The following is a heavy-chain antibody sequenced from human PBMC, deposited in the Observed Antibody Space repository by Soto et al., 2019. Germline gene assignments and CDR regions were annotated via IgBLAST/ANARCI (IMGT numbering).Heavy chain of an antibody. CDR1: GFPFGSYS. V-gene: IGHV3-48*02. CDR3: AKVRGPTCPTHHLDY. D-gene: IGHD1-1*01. Sequence: FLRLSCIVSGFPFGSYSMHWVRQAPGAGLEWPSYITDTSSSIMYYVLSVKGRFPVSRHNAGYSMYLPLKSLGDEDTAVYYCAKVRGPTCPTHHLDYWGQGTLVAVSS. CDR2: ITDTSSSIM. J-gene: IGHJ4*01.